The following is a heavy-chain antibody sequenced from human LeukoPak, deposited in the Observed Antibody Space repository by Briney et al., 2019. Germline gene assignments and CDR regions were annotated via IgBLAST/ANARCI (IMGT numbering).Heavy chain of an antibody. CDR2: IYYSGST. D-gene: IGHD1-26*01. CDR1: GGSISSYY. J-gene: IGHJ6*03. V-gene: IGHV4-59*01. Sequence: SETLSLTCTVSGGSISSYYWSWIRQPPGKGLEWIGYIYYSGSTNYNPSLKSRVTISVDTSKNQFSLKLSSVTAADTAVYYCARMRSGSYKDYYYMDVWGKGTTDTISS. CDR3: ARMRSGSYKDYYYMDV.